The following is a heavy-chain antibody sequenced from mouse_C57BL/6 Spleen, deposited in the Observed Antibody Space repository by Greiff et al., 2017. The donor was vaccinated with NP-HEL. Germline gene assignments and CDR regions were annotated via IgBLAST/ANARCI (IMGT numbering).Heavy chain of an antibody. D-gene: IGHD1-1*01. CDR1: GYTFTSYW. V-gene: IGHV1-64*01. CDR3: EYYYGSSSYYFDY. CDR2: IHPNSGST. J-gene: IGHJ2*01. Sequence: VQLQQPGAELVKPGASVKLSCKASGYTFTSYWMHWVKQRPGQGLEWIGMIHPNSGSTNYNEKFKSKATLTVDKSSSTAYMQLSSLTSEDSAVYYCEYYYGSSSYYFDYWGQGTTLTVSS.